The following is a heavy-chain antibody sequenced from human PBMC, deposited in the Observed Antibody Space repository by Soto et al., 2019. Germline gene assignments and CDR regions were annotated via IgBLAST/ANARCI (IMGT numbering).Heavy chain of an antibody. D-gene: IGHD6-13*01. J-gene: IGHJ6*02. CDR3: ARIIAAAGTYYYYGMDV. V-gene: IGHV5-51*01. CDR2: IYPGDSDT. CDR1: GYSFTSYW. Sequence: PGESLKISCKGSGYSFTSYWIGWVRQMPGKGLEWMGIIYPGDSDTRNSPSFRGQVTISADKSISTAYLQWSSLKASDTVLFYCARIIAAAGTYYYYGMDVWGQGTTVTVSS.